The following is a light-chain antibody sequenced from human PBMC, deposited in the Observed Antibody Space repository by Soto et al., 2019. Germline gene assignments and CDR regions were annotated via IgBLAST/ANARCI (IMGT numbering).Light chain of an antibody. V-gene: IGKV3D-20*02. Sequence: EIVLTQSPGTLSLSPGERATLSCRASQSVSYYLAWYQQKPGQAPRLLIYDASSRATGVPDRFSGSGSGTDFTLTISRLEPEDFAVYYCQQRRSWPLTFGGGTKVDIK. CDR3: QQRRSWPLT. CDR2: DAS. J-gene: IGKJ4*01. CDR1: QSVSYY.